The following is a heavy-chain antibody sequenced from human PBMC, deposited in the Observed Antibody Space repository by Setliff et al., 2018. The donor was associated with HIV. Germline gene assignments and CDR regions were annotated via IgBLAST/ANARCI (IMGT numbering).Heavy chain of an antibody. CDR2: IYHSEYT. Sequence: SETLSLTCAVSGGSISSSNWWTWVRQAPGKGLEWIGEIYHSEYTNYNPSLKSRVTISVDTSENQFSLKLSSVTAADTPVYYCARRLGATVFYYFDYWGQGTLVTVSS. D-gene: IGHD3-16*01. V-gene: IGHV4-4*02. CDR1: GGSISSSNW. CDR3: ARRLGATVFYYFDY. J-gene: IGHJ4*02.